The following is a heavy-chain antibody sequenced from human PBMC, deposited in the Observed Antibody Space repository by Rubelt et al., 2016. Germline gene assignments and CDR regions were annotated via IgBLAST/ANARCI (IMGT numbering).Heavy chain of an antibody. CDR3: ARQVLWFGDYFDY. D-gene: IGHD3-10*01. J-gene: IGHJ4*02. CDR2: INHSGST. Sequence: GEINHSGSTNYNPSLKSRVTISVDTSKNQFSLKLSSVTAADTAVYYCARQVLWFGDYFDYWGQGTLVTVSS. V-gene: IGHV4-34*01.